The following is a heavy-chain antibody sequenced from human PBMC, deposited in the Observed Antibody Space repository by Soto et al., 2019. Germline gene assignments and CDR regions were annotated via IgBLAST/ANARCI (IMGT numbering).Heavy chain of an antibody. J-gene: IGHJ4*02. Sequence: QLQLQESGPGLVKPSETLSLTCTVSGGSISSSSYYWGWIRQPPGKGLEWIGSIYYSGSTYYNPSLKSRVTISVDTSKNQFSLKLSSVTAADTAVYYCARQGVGYSSSWYRGMIFDYWGQGTLVTVSS. D-gene: IGHD6-13*01. CDR2: IYYSGST. CDR3: ARQGVGYSSSWYRGMIFDY. CDR1: GGSISSSSYY. V-gene: IGHV4-39*01.